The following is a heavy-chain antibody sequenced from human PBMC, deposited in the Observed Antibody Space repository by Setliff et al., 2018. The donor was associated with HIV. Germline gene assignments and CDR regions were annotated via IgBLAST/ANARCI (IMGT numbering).Heavy chain of an antibody. CDR3: ARGTLYYYDTGGYSYFDY. CDR2: IYYSGST. CDR1: GGSISSGGYY. Sequence: SETLSLTCTVSGGSISSGGYYWSWIRQHPGKGLEWIGYIYYSGSTYYNPSLKSRVTISVDTSKNQFSLKLSSATAADTAVFYCARGTLYYYDTGGYSYFDYWGQGTLVTVSS. V-gene: IGHV4-31*03. D-gene: IGHD3-22*01. J-gene: IGHJ4*02.